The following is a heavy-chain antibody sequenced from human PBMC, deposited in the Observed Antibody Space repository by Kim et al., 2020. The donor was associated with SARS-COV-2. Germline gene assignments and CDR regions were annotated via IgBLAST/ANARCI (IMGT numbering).Heavy chain of an antibody. CDR3: AREGFLKAGAFEI. CDR1: GGTFSSYA. Sequence: SVKVSCKASGGTFSSYAISWVRQAPGQGLEWMGGIIPIFGTANYAQKFQGRVTITADESTSTAYMELSSLRSEDTAVYYCAREGFLKAGAFEIWGQGTMVTVSS. J-gene: IGHJ3*02. D-gene: IGHD3-3*01. CDR2: IIPIFGTA. V-gene: IGHV1-69*13.